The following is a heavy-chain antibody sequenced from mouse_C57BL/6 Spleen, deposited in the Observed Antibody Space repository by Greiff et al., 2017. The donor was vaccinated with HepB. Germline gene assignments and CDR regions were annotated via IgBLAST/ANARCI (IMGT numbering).Heavy chain of an antibody. J-gene: IGHJ1*03. D-gene: IGHD2-4*01. CDR3: ARNYDDKYFDV. V-gene: IGHV1-42*01. Sequence: EVQLQQSGPELVKPGASVKISCKASGYSFTGYYMNWVKQSPEKSLEWIGEINPSTGGTTYNQKFKAKATLTVDKSSSTPYMQLKSLTSEDSAVYYCARNYDDKYFDVWGTGTTVTVSS. CDR1: GYSFTGYY. CDR2: INPSTGGT.